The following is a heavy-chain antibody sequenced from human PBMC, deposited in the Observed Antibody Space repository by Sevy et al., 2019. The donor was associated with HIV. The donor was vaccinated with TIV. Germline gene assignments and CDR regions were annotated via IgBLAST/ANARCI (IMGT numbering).Heavy chain of an antibody. J-gene: IGHJ6*02. V-gene: IGHV4-59*01. CDR1: GDSISGYY. CDR3: ARAYSEYYYGMDV. D-gene: IGHD4-4*01. Sequence: SETLSLTCTVSGDSISGYYWSWIRQPPGKGLEWIGYFYYSRSTNYNPSLKSRVTISVDTSKNQVSLKVSSVTTADTAVYYCARAYSEYYYGMDVWGQGTTVTASS. CDR2: FYYSRST.